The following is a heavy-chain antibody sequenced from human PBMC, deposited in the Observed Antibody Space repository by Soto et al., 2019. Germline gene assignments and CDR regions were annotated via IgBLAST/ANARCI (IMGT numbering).Heavy chain of an antibody. J-gene: IGHJ5*02. D-gene: IGHD3-10*01. CDR2: ISAYNGNT. Sequence: ASVKVSCKASGYTFTSYSIHWVRQAPGQGLEWMGWISAYNGNTNYAQKLQGRVTMTTDTSTSTAYMELRSLRSDDTAVYYCARGKDYYGFAWFDPWGQGTLVTSPQ. CDR3: ARGKDYYGFAWFDP. CDR1: GYTFTSYS. V-gene: IGHV1-18*01.